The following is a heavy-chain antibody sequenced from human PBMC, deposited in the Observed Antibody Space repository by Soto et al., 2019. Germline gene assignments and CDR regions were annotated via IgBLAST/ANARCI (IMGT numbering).Heavy chain of an antibody. D-gene: IGHD3-3*01. J-gene: IGHJ4*02. V-gene: IGHV4-31*03. CDR3: ARLLTIFGVVSNFDY. Sequence: SETLSLTCTVSGGSISSGGYYWSWIRQHPGKGLEWIGYIYYSGSTYYNPSLKSRVTISVDTSKNQFSLKLSSVTAADTAVYYCARLLTIFGVVSNFDYWGQGTLVTVSS. CDR2: IYYSGST. CDR1: GGSISSGGYY.